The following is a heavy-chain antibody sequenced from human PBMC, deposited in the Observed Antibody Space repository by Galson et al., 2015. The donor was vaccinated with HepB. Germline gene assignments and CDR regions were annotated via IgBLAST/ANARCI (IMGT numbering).Heavy chain of an antibody. J-gene: IGHJ6*02. Sequence: SLRLSCAASGFTFSSYSMNWVRQAPGKGLEWVSSISSSSSYIYYADSVKGRFTISSDNAKNSLYLQMNSLRAEDTAVYYCARVRTELLLWFGELSGYGMDVWGQGTTVTVSS. V-gene: IGHV3-21*01. CDR3: ARVRTELLLWFGELSGYGMDV. D-gene: IGHD3-10*01. CDR1: GFTFSSYS. CDR2: ISSSSSYI.